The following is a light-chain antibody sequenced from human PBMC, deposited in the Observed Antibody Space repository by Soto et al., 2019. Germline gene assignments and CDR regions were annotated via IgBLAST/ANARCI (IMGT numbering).Light chain of an antibody. CDR3: QQYGGSPRALS. CDR2: ATS. CDR1: QSVSSDF. V-gene: IGKV3-20*01. J-gene: IGKJ4*01. Sequence: EMVLTQSPDTLSLSPGERATLSCRASQSVSSDFLVWYQQKIGQAPRLLIYATSRRATGIPDRFSGSGSGTDFTLTISRLEPEDFAVYYCQQYGGSPRALSFGGGTRVQIK.